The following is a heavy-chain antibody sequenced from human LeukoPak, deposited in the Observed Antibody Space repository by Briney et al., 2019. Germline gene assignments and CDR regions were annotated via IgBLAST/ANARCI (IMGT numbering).Heavy chain of an antibody. CDR3: ARQKCTSTSCLTKNAFDI. CDR2: IYTSGST. V-gene: IGHV4-4*09. CDR1: GSISGYY. Sequence: SETLSLTCTVSGSISGYYWSWIRQPPGKGLEWIGYIYTSGSTNYNPSLESRVTISVDTSKNQFSLDLSSVTAADTAVYYCARQKCTSTSCLTKNAFDIWAKGQWSPSLQ. D-gene: IGHD2-2*01. J-gene: IGHJ3*02.